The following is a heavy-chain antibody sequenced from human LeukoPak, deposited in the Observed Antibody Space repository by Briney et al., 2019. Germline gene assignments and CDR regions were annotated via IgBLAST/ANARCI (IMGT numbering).Heavy chain of an antibody. J-gene: IGHJ4*02. Sequence: GASVKVSCKASGDTFSSYAISWVRQAPGQGLEWMGGIIPIFGTANYAQKFQGRVTITTDESTSTAYMELSSLRSEDTAVYYCARRYCSGGSCYGGAFDYWGQGTLVTVSS. D-gene: IGHD2-15*01. V-gene: IGHV1-69*05. CDR1: GDTFSSYA. CDR2: IIPIFGTA. CDR3: ARRYCSGGSCYGGAFDY.